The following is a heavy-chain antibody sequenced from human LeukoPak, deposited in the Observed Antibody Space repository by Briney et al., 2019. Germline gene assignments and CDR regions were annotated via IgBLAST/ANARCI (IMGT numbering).Heavy chain of an antibody. CDR2: ISSSSSYI. Sequence: GGSLRLSCAASGFTFSSYSMNWARQAPGKGLEWVSSISSSSSYIYYADSVKGRFTISRDNAKNSLYLQMNSLRSEDTAVYYCARGGSPAAIGIWGQGTMVTVSS. J-gene: IGHJ3*02. V-gene: IGHV3-21*04. CDR3: ARGGSPAAIGI. D-gene: IGHD2-2*02. CDR1: GFTFSSYS.